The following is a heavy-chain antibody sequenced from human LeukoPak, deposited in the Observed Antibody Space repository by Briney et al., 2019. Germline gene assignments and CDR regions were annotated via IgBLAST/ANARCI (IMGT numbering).Heavy chain of an antibody. D-gene: IGHD3-10*01. V-gene: IGHV4-59*01. CDR1: GGSISPYF. CDR2: ISYTGST. J-gene: IGHJ5*02. CDR3: ARDDYRGVTNFDP. Sequence: SETLSLTCTVSGGSISPYFWSWMRQTPGKGLEWIGYISYTGSTNYNPALKSRVTISVDTSKKQFSLQLMSVTAADTAVYYCARDDYRGVTNFDPWGQGTLVTVSS.